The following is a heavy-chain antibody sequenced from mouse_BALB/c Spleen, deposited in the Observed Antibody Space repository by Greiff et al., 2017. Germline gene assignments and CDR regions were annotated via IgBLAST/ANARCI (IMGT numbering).Heavy chain of an antibody. J-gene: IGHJ2*01. CDR2: INPGSGGT. Sequence: QVQLQQSGAELVRPGTSVKVSCKASGYSFTNYLIEWVKQRPGQGLEWIGVINPGSGGTNYNEKFKGKATLTADKSSSTAYMQLSSLTSDDSAVYFCARSGNWYYCDYWGQGTTLTVSS. V-gene: IGHV1-54*01. CDR1: GYSFTNYL. CDR3: ARSGNWYYCDY. D-gene: IGHD4-1*01.